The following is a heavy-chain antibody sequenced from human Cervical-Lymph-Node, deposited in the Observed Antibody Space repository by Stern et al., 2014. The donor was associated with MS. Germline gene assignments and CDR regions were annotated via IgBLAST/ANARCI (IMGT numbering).Heavy chain of an antibody. J-gene: IGHJ2*01. Sequence: QVQLQQWGAGLLKPSETLSLTCAIYGGSFSGYYWSWIRQPPGKGLEWIGEINHSGSTNYNPSLKSRVTISVDTSKNQFSLKRSSVTAADTAVYYCAREDYGDRRYFDLWGRGTLVTVSS. CDR2: INHSGST. CDR3: AREDYGDRRYFDL. CDR1: GGSFSGYY. V-gene: IGHV4-34*01. D-gene: IGHD4-17*01.